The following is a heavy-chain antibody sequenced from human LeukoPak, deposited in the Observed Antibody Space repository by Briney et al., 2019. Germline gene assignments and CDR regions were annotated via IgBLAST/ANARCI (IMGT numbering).Heavy chain of an antibody. CDR1: GFTFSSYW. J-gene: IGHJ5*02. CDR3: ARDREKYYYVSNWFDP. V-gene: IGHV3-74*01. D-gene: IGHD3-10*02. Sequence: GGSLRLSCAASGFTFSSYWMHWVRQAPGKGLVWVSRINSDGSSTSYADSVKGRFTISRDNSKNTLYLQMNSLRAEDTAVYYCARDREKYYYVSNWFDPWGQGTLVTVSS. CDR2: INSDGSST.